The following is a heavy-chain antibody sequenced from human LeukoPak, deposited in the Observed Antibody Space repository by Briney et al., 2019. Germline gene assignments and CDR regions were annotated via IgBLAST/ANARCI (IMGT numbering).Heavy chain of an antibody. D-gene: IGHD3-16*01. CDR3: ATPPLGGGGTSDPFEV. Sequence: PGGSLRLSCAASGFTFTGSAMHWVRQASGKGLEWVGRIRGKPNSYATTYAASVRGRFTFPRDDSTNTTYLQMNSLRTEDAAVYYCATPPLGGGGTSDPFEVWGRGTMVTVSS. CDR1: GFTFTGSA. V-gene: IGHV3-73*01. CDR2: IRGKPNSYAT. J-gene: IGHJ3*01.